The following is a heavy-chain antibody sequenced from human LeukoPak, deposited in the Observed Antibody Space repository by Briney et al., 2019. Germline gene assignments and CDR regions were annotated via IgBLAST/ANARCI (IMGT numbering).Heavy chain of an antibody. CDR3: ARDFCRSDNCREPCFDY. CDR1: GYTFSNYG. Sequence: GSVKVSCKASGYTFSNYGIAWVRQVPGQGLEWMGWISADTGNTKYTQNHLGRVTMTTDPSTSTAYVELRSLRSDDTALYYCARDFCRSDNCREPCFDYWGQGTLVTVSS. J-gene: IGHJ4*02. CDR2: ISADTGNT. D-gene: IGHD2-21*02. V-gene: IGHV1-18*01.